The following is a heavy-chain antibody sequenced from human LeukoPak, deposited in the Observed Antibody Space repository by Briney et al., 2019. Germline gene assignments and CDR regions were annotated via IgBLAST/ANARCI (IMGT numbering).Heavy chain of an antibody. CDR2: INPNSGGT. CDR3: ARGRIVGATIDY. D-gene: IGHD1-26*01. J-gene: IGHJ4*02. CDR1: GYTFTGYY. V-gene: IGHV1-2*02. Sequence: ASVKVSCKASGYTFTGYYMHWVRQAPGQGLEWMGWINPNSGGTKYAQKFKGRGTMTRDTSISTAYMELSRLRSDDTAVYYCARGRIVGATIDYWGQGTLVTVSS.